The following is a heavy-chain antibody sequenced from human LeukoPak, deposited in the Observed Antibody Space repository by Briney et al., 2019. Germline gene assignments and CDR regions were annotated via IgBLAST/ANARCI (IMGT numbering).Heavy chain of an antibody. J-gene: IGHJ6*03. CDR3: AKGGNLGYYYSMDV. Sequence: GGSLRLSCAASGFTFSSYAMSWVRQAPGKGLEWVSAISGSGGSTYYADSVKGRFTISRDNSKNTLYLQMDSLRAEDTAVYYCAKGGNLGYYYSMDVWGKGTTVTVSS. CDR1: GFTFSSYA. V-gene: IGHV3-23*01. D-gene: IGHD4-23*01. CDR2: ISGSGGST.